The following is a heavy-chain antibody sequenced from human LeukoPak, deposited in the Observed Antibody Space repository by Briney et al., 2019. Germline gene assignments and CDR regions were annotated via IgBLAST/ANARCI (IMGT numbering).Heavy chain of an antibody. CDR3: AATSYYGSGTYDY. V-gene: IGHV4-59*08. J-gene: IGHJ4*02. Sequence: SETLSLTCTVSGGSISSYYWSWIRQPPGKGLEWIGYIYYSGSTNYNPSLKSRVTISVDTSKNQFSLKLNSVTAADTAVYYCAATSYYGSGTYDYWGQGSLVTVSS. D-gene: IGHD3-10*01. CDR1: GGSISSYY. CDR2: IYYSGST.